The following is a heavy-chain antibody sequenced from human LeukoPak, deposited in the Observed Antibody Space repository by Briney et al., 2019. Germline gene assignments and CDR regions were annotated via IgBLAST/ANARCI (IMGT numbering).Heavy chain of an antibody. Sequence: KPSETLSLTCTVSGGSISNFYWSWIRQPPGKGLEWIGYIYYNGSALYNPSLKSRVTMSVDTSKKQSSLKLSSVTAADTAVYYCARPFYDILTGYQYDAFDIWGQGTMVTVSS. D-gene: IGHD3-9*01. CDR2: IYYNGSA. CDR1: GGSISNFY. V-gene: IGHV4-59*08. J-gene: IGHJ3*02. CDR3: ARPFYDILTGYQYDAFDI.